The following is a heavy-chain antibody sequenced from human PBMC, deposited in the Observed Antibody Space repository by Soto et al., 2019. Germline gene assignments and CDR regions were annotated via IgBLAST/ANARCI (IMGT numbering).Heavy chain of an antibody. Sequence: QAQLVQSGAEVKKPGASVKVSCKASGYTFTNYYMHWVRQAPGQGLEWMGMINPSGGSTSYAQKFQGRVTMTRDSSTTTVYMDLSSLRFEDTAVYFCARDWQRGGAFDIWGQGTMVTVSS. CDR2: INPSGGST. CDR1: GYTFTNYY. J-gene: IGHJ3*02. V-gene: IGHV1-46*03. CDR3: ARDWQRGGAFDI.